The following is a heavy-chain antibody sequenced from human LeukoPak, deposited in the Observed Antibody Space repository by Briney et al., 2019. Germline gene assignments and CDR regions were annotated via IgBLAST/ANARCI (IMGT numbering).Heavy chain of an antibody. V-gene: IGHV4-59*01. CDR1: GVSISSYY. Sequence: SETLSLTCTVTGVSISSYYWSWIRQPPGRGLEWIGYVSFSGITNLNPSLKSRVTMSRDTSKNQFSLRLLSVTAADTAVYFCASYSYDTSGHYYAFGYWGQGLLVTVSS. J-gene: IGHJ4*02. D-gene: IGHD3-22*01. CDR3: ASYSYDTSGHYYAFGY. CDR2: VSFSGIT.